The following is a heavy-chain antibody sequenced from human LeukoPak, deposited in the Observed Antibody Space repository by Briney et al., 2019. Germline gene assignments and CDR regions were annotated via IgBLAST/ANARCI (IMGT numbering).Heavy chain of an antibody. D-gene: IGHD6-19*01. Sequence: PSETLSLTCAVSGGSFSSYYWSWIRQPPGKGLEWIAYICYSGSTNYNPSLKSRVTISVDTSKNQFSLKLSSVTAADTAVYYCARRKARAGYYYYMDVWGKGTTVTVSS. CDR3: ARRKARAGYYYYMDV. V-gene: IGHV4-59*01. J-gene: IGHJ6*03. CDR2: ICYSGST. CDR1: GGSFSSYY.